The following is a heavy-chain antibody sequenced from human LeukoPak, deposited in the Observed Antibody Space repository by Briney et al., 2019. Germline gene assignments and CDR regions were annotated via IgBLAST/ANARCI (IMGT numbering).Heavy chain of an antibody. CDR3: ALGDCSSTSCYVFDY. V-gene: IGHV4-59*01. Sequence: SETLSLTCTVSGGHISSYYWSWIRQPPGKGLEWIGYIFNSGSTNYNPSLKSRVTISVDTSKNKFSLKLSSVTAADTAVYFCALGDCSSTSCYVFDYWGQGTLVTVSS. J-gene: IGHJ4*02. CDR2: IFNSGST. D-gene: IGHD2-2*01. CDR1: GGHISSYY.